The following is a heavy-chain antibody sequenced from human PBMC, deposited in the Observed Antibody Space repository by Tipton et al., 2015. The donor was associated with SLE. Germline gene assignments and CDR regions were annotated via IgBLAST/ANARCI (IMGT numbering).Heavy chain of an antibody. CDR1: GGSISSGSYY. D-gene: IGHD5-12*01. CDR3: AREDVSEGATNYFDY. CDR2: IYTSGST. V-gene: IGHV4-61*09. J-gene: IGHJ4*02. Sequence: TLSLTCTVSGGSISSGSYYWSWIRQPAGKGLEWIGYIYTSGSTNYNPSLKSRVTISVDTSKNQLSLKLSSVTAADTAVYYCAREDVSEGATNYFDYWGQGTLVTVSS.